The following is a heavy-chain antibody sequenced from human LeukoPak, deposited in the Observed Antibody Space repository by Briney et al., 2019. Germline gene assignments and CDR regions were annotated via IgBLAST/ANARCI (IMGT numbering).Heavy chain of an antibody. J-gene: IGHJ5*02. CDR1: GGSISSSSHY. CDR2: IYYSGST. Sequence: KTSETLSLTRTVSGGSISSSSHYWGWIRQPPGKGLEWIGSIYYSGSTYYNPSLKSRVTISVDTSKNQFSLKLSSVTAADTAVYYCARHSSRFDPWGQGTLVTVSS. CDR3: ARHSSRFDP. V-gene: IGHV4-39*01. D-gene: IGHD2-15*01.